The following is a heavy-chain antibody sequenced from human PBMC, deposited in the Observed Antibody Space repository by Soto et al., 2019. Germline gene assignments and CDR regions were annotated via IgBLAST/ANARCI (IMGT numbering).Heavy chain of an antibody. J-gene: IGHJ4*02. CDR2: IYWTEDK. D-gene: IGHD5-18*01. Sequence: SGHTLANPTQTLTLPCTFSGFSLSTSGVGVGSFRQPPGKALARLALIYWTEDKRNSPSLKIRMTITKDTSKNEEALTMTNMDSVDTATYYFTHRRGYGYGSENFDYWGQGTLVAVSS. CDR1: GFSLSTSGVG. CDR3: THRRGYGYGSENFDY. V-gene: IGHV2-5*01.